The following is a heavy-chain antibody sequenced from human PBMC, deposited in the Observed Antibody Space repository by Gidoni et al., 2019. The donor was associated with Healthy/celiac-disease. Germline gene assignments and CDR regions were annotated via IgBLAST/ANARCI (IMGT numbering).Heavy chain of an antibody. CDR2: ISSSGSTI. V-gene: IGHV3-11*01. Sequence: QVQLVESGVGLVKPGGSLRLSCAASGLTFSDYYMSWIRQAPGKGLEWVSYISSSGSTIYYADSVKGRFTISRDNAKNSRYLQMNSRRAEDTAVYYCARATYYYDSSCYYPLESNFDYWGHGTLVTVSS. D-gene: IGHD3-22*01. CDR1: GLTFSDYY. CDR3: ARATYYYDSSCYYPLESNFDY. J-gene: IGHJ4*01.